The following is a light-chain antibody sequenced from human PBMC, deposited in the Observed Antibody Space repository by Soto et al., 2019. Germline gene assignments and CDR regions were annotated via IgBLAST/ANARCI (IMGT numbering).Light chain of an antibody. Sequence: DIQMTQSPSTLSASVGDRVTITGRASQSISSWLAWYQQKPGKAPKLLIYKASSLESGVPSRFSGSGSGTEFTLTISSLQPDDFATYYCQQYNSYPATFGQGTKVDIK. J-gene: IGKJ1*01. V-gene: IGKV1-5*03. CDR2: KAS. CDR3: QQYNSYPAT. CDR1: QSISSW.